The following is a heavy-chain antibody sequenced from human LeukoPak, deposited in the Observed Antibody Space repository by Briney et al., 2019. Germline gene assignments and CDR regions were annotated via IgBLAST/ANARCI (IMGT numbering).Heavy chain of an antibody. CDR3: AKDKPGIAAAYFDY. J-gene: IGHJ4*02. V-gene: IGHV3-30*02. D-gene: IGHD6-13*01. Sequence: PGGSLRLSCAASGFTFSSYAMSWVRQAPGRGLEWVAFIRYDGSNKYYADSVKGRFTISRDNSKNTLYLQMNSLRAEDTAVYYCAKDKPGIAAAYFDYWGQGTLVTVSS. CDR2: IRYDGSNK. CDR1: GFTFSSYA.